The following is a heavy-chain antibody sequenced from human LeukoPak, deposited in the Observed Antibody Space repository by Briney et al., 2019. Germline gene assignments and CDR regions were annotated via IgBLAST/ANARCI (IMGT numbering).Heavy chain of an antibody. CDR3: ARDPRYYDSSGYYYVNYYYYMDV. D-gene: IGHD3-22*01. Sequence: ASVKVSCKASGYTFTGYYMHWVRQAPGQGLEWMGWINPNSGGTNYAQKFQGRVTMTRDTSISTAYMELSRLRSDDTAVYYCARDPRYYDSSGYYYVNYYYYMDVCGKGTTVTVSS. CDR1: GYTFTGYY. CDR2: INPNSGGT. J-gene: IGHJ6*03. V-gene: IGHV1-2*02.